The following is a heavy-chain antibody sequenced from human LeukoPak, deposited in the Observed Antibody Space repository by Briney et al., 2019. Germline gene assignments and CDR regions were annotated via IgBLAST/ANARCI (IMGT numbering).Heavy chain of an antibody. J-gene: IGHJ4*02. Sequence: GGSLRLSCAASGFTFSSYWMSWVRQAPGKGLEWVANIEQDGSEKYYVDSVKGRFTISRDNAKNSLYLQMNSLRAEDTAVYYCARVSSGWPGLVFYFDYWGQGTLVTVSS. CDR3: ARVSSGWPGLVFYFDY. D-gene: IGHD6-19*01. CDR2: IEQDGSEK. V-gene: IGHV3-7*03. CDR1: GFTFSSYW.